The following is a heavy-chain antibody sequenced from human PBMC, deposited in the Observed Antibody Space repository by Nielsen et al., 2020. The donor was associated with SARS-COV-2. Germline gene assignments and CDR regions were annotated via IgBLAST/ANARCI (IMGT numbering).Heavy chain of an antibody. D-gene: IGHD5-18*01. Sequence: GESLKISCAASGFTFSSYGMHWVRQAPGKGLEWVAVISYDGSNKYYADSVKGRLTISRDNSKNTLYLQMNSLRAEDTAVYYCAKVTSRGYSYGRYYYYGMDVWGQGTTVTVSS. V-gene: IGHV3-30*18. CDR1: GFTFSSYG. J-gene: IGHJ6*02. CDR2: ISYDGSNK. CDR3: AKVTSRGYSYGRYYYYGMDV.